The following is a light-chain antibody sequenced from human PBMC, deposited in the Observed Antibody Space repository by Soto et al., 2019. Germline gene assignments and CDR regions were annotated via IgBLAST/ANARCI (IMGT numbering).Light chain of an antibody. Sequence: QSALTQPASVSGSPEQSITISCTGTSSDVGAYNLVSWYQQHPGKAPKLIIYEGSKRPSGISHRFSGSKSDNTASLTFSGLRAEDEAHYHCCSYAGSRTFVFGGGTQLTVL. CDR1: SSDVGAYNL. J-gene: IGLJ7*01. CDR2: EGS. V-gene: IGLV2-23*01. CDR3: CSYAGSRTFV.